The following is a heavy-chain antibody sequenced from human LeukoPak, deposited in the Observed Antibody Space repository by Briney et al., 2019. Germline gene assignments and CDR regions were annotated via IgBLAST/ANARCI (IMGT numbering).Heavy chain of an antibody. CDR1: GYSISSGYY. CDR2: IYRSGST. D-gene: IGHD5-12*01. Sequence: SETLSLTCTVSGYSISSGYYWGWIRQPPGKGLEWIGNIYRSGSTYYNSSLKSRLIISVDMSKNQLALKVTSVTAADTAVYYCARSLGYSSTNWFDPWGQGAPVTVSS. V-gene: IGHV4-38-2*02. CDR3: ARSLGYSSTNWFDP. J-gene: IGHJ5*02.